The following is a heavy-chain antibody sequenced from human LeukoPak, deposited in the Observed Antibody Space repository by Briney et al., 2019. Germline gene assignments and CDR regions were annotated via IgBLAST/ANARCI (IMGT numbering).Heavy chain of an antibody. Sequence: SETLSLTCTVSGGSINSYYWSWIRQPAGKGLEWIGRIYTSGSTNYNPSLKSRVTMSVDTSKNQFSLKLSSVTAADTAVYYCARDGTLGARRYGMDVWGQGTTVTVSS. D-gene: IGHD1-26*01. V-gene: IGHV4-4*07. CDR2: IYTSGST. CDR1: GGSINSYY. CDR3: ARDGTLGARRYGMDV. J-gene: IGHJ6*02.